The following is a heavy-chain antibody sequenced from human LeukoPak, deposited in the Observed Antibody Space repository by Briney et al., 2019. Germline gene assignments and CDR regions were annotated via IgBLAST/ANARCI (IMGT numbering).Heavy chain of an antibody. V-gene: IGHV4-59*01. Sequence: PSETLFLTCTVSGGSISGYYWSWIRQSPGKGLEGIGYIYYSGSTNYNPSLKSRVTMSVDTSKNHFSLKVSSVTAADTAVYYCARAVVVAATVKWFDPWGQGTLVTVSS. CDR2: IYYSGST. CDR3: ARAVVVAATVKWFDP. D-gene: IGHD2-15*01. CDR1: GGSISGYY. J-gene: IGHJ5*02.